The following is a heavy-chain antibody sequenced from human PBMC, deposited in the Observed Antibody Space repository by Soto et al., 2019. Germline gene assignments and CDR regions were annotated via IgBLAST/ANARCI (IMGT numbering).Heavy chain of an antibody. J-gene: IGHJ6*02. V-gene: IGHV4-39*01. CDR3: ARRRIGPYTYDYDGMDV. CDR1: GGSISSSSYY. D-gene: IGHD2-15*01. CDR2: IYYSGST. Sequence: QLQLQESCPGLVKPSETLSLTCTVSGGSISSSSYYWGWIRQPPGKGLEWIGSIYYSGSTYYNPSIKSRVTIYVATSKNQFSLKLSSVTAADTAVYYCARRRIGPYTYDYDGMDVWGQGTKVTVSS.